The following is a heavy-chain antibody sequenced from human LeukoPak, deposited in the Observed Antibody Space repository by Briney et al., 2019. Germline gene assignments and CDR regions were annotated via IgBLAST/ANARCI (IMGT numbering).Heavy chain of an antibody. CDR1: GGTFSTYA. J-gene: IGHJ3*02. Sequence: SVTVSCTASGGTFSTYAISWVRQAPGQGLEWMGGIIPIFGTANYAQKFQGRVTITADESTSTAYMELSSLRSEDTAVYYCARGGEDAFDIWGQGTMVTVSS. D-gene: IGHD3-16*01. CDR3: ARGGEDAFDI. CDR2: IIPIFGTA. V-gene: IGHV1-69*13.